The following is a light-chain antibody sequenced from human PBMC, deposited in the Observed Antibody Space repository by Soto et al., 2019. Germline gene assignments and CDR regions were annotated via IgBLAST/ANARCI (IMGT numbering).Light chain of an antibody. CDR2: KAS. CDR3: QQYNTYSRT. Sequence: DIRMTHSPSTLSVSLGDRVTITFRASQTISSWLAWYQQKPGKAPKLLIYKASSLESGVPSRFSGSGSGAEFTLTISSLQPDDFAPYYCQQYNTYSRTFGQGTKVDIK. CDR1: QTISSW. V-gene: IGKV1-5*03. J-gene: IGKJ1*01.